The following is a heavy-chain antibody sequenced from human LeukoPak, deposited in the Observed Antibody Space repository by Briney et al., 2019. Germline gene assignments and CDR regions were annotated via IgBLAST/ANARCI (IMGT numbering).Heavy chain of an antibody. CDR3: ARDLHGGYLFDY. CDR1: GFTFSSYA. Sequence: GGSLRLSCAASGFTFSSYAMSWVRQAPGKGLEWVSAISGSGGSTYYADSVKGRFTISRDNSKNTLYLQMNSLRAEDTAVYYCARDLHGGYLFDYWGQGTLVTVSS. J-gene: IGHJ4*02. CDR2: ISGSGGST. D-gene: IGHD4-23*01. V-gene: IGHV3-23*01.